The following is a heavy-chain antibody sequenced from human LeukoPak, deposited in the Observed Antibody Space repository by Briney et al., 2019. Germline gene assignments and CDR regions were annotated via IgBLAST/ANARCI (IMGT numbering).Heavy chain of an antibody. J-gene: IGHJ4*02. CDR3: ARDSGMYGSGSYREIDF. CDR1: GFTFSTYA. Sequence: PGGSLRLSCAASGFTFSTYAMNWVRQAPGKGLEWVAIISYDGGNKYYADSVKGRFTISRDNSKNTLYLQMNSLRAEDTAVYFCARDSGMYGSGSYREIDFWGQGTLVTVSS. V-gene: IGHV3-30-3*01. CDR2: ISYDGGNK. D-gene: IGHD3-10*01.